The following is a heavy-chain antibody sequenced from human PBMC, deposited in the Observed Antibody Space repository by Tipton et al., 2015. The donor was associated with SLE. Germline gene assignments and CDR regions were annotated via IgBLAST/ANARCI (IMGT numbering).Heavy chain of an antibody. Sequence: GLVKPSETLSLTCAVYGGSFSGYYWSWIRQPPGKGLEWIGYIYYSGSTYYNPSLKSRVTISVDTSKNQFSLKLSSVTAADTAVYYCARYPESNYHWFGPWGQGALVTVSS. CDR1: GGSFSGYY. D-gene: IGHD4-11*01. J-gene: IGHJ5*02. V-gene: IGHV4-34*09. CDR2: IYYSGST. CDR3: ARYPESNYHWFGP.